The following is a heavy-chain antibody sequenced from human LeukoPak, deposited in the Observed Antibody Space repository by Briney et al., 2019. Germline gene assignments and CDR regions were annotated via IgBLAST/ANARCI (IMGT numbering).Heavy chain of an antibody. CDR2: ISNDGTT. J-gene: IGHJ4*02. D-gene: IGHD2/OR15-2a*01. Sequence: PGGSLRLSCAASGFSFNDCTMNWVRQAPGKGLEWVAVISNDGTTYYIDSVKGRFTISRDNSKNTLYLLMNGLRAEDTAVHFCAKRVINNPFDNWGQGTLVTVSS. V-gene: IGHV3-23*01. CDR1: GFSFNDCT. CDR3: AKRVINNPFDN.